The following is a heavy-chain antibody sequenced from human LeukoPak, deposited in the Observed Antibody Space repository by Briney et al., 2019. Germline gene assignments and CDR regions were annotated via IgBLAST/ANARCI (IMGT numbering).Heavy chain of an antibody. J-gene: IGHJ5*02. CDR3: ARGAAAPRRRSSTSWRLNWFDT. CDR2: MNPNSCNT. CDR1: GYTFTSYD. Sequence: ASVKVLCKASGYTFTSYDINWVRQATRKGLEWMGRMNPNSCNTVYAQKLQGRVTMTRNTSISTAYMELSSLRSEDTAVYYCARGAAAPRRRSSTSWRLNWFDTWGQGTLVTVSS. D-gene: IGHD2-2*01. V-gene: IGHV1-8*01.